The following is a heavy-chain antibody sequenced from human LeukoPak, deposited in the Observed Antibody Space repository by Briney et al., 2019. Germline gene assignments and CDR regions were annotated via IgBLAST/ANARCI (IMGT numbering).Heavy chain of an antibody. J-gene: IGHJ5*02. CDR1: GYTFTNFY. D-gene: IGHD3-22*01. CDR3: ARQVVIVGNWFDP. V-gene: IGHV1-46*01. Sequence: ASVKVSCKASGYTFTNFYLHWVRQAPGQGLEWMGIINPTTGSTTYAQKLQGRVTMTRDMSTSTVYMELSSLRSEDTAVYYCARQVVIVGNWFDPWGQGTLVTVSS. CDR2: INPTTGST.